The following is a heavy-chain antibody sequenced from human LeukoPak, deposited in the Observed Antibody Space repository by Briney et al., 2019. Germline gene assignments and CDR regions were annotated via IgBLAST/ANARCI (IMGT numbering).Heavy chain of an antibody. CDR2: ISYDGSNK. D-gene: IGHD3-16*02. J-gene: IGHJ4*02. V-gene: IGHV3-30*18. CDR1: GFTFSSYG. Sequence: GGSLRLSCAASGFTFSSYGMHWVRQAPGKGREWVAVISYDGSNKYYADSVKGRFTISRDNSKNTLYLQMNSLRDEDTAVYYCAKAGFEIGGVIDPFDYWGQGTLVTVSS. CDR3: AKAGFEIGGVIDPFDY.